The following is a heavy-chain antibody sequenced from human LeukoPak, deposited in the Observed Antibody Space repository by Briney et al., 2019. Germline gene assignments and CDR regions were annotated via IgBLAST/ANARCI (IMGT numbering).Heavy chain of an antibody. CDR3: ARGGYSSGWPTGVRHYYYGMDV. J-gene: IGHJ6*02. V-gene: IGHV1-69*04. D-gene: IGHD6-19*01. Sequence: VASVKVSCKASGGTLSSYAISWVRQAPGQGLEWMGRIIPILGIANYAQKFQGRVTITADKSTSTAYMELRSLRSDDTAVYYCARGGYSSGWPTGVRHYYYGMDVWGQGTTVTVSS. CDR2: IIPILGIA. CDR1: GGTLSSYA.